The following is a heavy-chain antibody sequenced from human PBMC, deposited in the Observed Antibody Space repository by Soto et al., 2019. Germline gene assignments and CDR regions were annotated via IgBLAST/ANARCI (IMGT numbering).Heavy chain of an antibody. V-gene: IGHV3-23*01. CDR3: AKWGYCSSTSCFPPVWGNWFDP. Sequence: GGSLRLSCAASGFTFSSYAMSWVRQAPGKGLEWVSAISGSGGSTYYADSVKGRFTISRDNSKNTLYLQMNSLRAEDTAVYYCAKWGYCSSTSCFPPVWGNWFDPWGQGTLVTVSS. CDR2: ISGSGGST. J-gene: IGHJ5*02. CDR1: GFTFSSYA. D-gene: IGHD2-2*01.